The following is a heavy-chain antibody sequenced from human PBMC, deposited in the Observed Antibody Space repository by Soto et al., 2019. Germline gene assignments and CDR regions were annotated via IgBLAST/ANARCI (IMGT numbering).Heavy chain of an antibody. CDR3: ARDRAYSRFDY. Sequence: GGSLRLSCAVSGFSFSSAWMTWIRQAPGKGLERVAIMNEDGSERYYVDSVKGRFTISRDNAKNALFLQMNSLRVEDTSVYFCARDRAYSRFDYWGQGSLVTVSS. CDR2: MNEDGSER. V-gene: IGHV3-7*03. J-gene: IGHJ4*02. CDR1: GFSFSSAW. D-gene: IGHD4-4*01.